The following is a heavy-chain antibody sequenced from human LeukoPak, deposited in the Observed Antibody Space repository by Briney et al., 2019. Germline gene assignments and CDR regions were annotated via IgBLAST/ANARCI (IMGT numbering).Heavy chain of an antibody. CDR1: GFTFSPSW. J-gene: IGHJ4*02. CDR2: INNDGSYI. Sequence: GGSLRLSCAASGFTFSPSWMHWVRQAPGKGLEWVSRINNDGSYINYADSVKGRFTISRDNAKNTLSLQMNSLRAEDTAVYFCARDGSAYNFDYWGQGVLVTVSS. CDR3: ARDGSAYNFDY. D-gene: IGHD5-24*01. V-gene: IGHV3-74*01.